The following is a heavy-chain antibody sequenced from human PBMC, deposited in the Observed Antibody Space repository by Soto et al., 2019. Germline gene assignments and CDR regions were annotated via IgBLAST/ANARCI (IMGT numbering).Heavy chain of an antibody. CDR1: GFTFTSSA. V-gene: IGHV1-58*01. Sequence: SLKVSCKASGFTFTSSAVQWVRQARGQRLEWIGWIVVGSGNTNYAQKFQERVTITRDMSTSTAYMELSSLRSEDTAVYYCAARTHYYYGMDVWGQGTTVTVSS. J-gene: IGHJ6*02. CDR3: AARTHYYYGMDV. CDR2: IVVGSGNT.